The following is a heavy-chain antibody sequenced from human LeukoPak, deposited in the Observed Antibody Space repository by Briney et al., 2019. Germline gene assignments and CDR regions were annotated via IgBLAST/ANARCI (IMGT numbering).Heavy chain of an antibody. Sequence: GGSLRLSCAASGFTFSSYAMSWVRQAPGKGLEWVSAISGSGGSTYYADSVKGRFTISRDNSKNTLYLQMNSLSAEDTAVYYCGQKDSSGYYEYWGLGTLVTVSS. D-gene: IGHD3-22*01. CDR3: GQKDSSGYYEY. CDR1: GFTFSSYA. CDR2: ISGSGGST. J-gene: IGHJ4*02. V-gene: IGHV3-23*01.